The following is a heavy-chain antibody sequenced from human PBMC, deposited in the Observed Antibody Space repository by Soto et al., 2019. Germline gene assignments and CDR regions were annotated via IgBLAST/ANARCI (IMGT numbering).Heavy chain of an antibody. CDR2: ISAYNGNT. J-gene: IGHJ4*02. V-gene: IGHV1-18*04. CDR3: ARATAAGIRLFDY. CDR1: GCTFTSYG. Sequence: ASEKVSCKASGCTFTSYGISWVRQAPGQGLEWMGWISAYNGNTNYAQKLQGRVTMTTDTSTSTAYMELRGLRSDDTAVTNCARATAAGIRLFDYWGQGTLVTVSS. D-gene: IGHD6-13*01.